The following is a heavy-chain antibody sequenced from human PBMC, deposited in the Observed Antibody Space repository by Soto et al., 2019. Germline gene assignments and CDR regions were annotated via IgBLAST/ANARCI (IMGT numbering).Heavy chain of an antibody. CDR1: GGSISSSNW. CDR2: IYHSGST. CDR3: ARGRKVEMATITEGNYYYYGMDV. J-gene: IGHJ6*02. V-gene: IGHV4-4*02. Sequence: PSETLSLTCAVSGGSISSSNWWSGVRQPPGKGLEWIGEIYHSGSTNYNPSLKSRVTISVDKSKNKFSLKLSSVTAADTAVYYCARGRKVEMATITEGNYYYYGMDVWGQGTTVTVSS. D-gene: IGHD5-12*01.